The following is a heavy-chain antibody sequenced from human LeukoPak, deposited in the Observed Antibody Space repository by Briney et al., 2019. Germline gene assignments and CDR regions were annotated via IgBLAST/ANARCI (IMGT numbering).Heavy chain of an antibody. J-gene: IGHJ4*02. CDR3: AKDGRGRTFFGDIEY. V-gene: IGHV3-30*18. D-gene: IGHD3-10*01. Sequence: GGSLRLSCAASGFSFSLYGMHWVRQAPGKGLEWVAVISNDGDSEYYSDSVKGRFTISRDNAKDTLYLQMDSLGRDDTAVYFCAKDGRGRTFFGDIEYWGQGTLVAVSS. CDR2: ISNDGDSE. CDR1: GFSFSLYG.